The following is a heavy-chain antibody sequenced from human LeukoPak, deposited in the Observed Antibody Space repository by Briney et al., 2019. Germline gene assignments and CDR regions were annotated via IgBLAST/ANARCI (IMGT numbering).Heavy chain of an antibody. CDR2: IHTNTGNP. Sequence: GASVKVSCKASGYTFTSKAISWERQAPGQGLEWMGWIHTNTGNPTYAQGFTGRFVFSLDTSVSTAYMQIGSLKAEDTAIYYCARGRYCSDGSCYGDYWGQGSLLTVS. CDR1: GYTFTSKA. D-gene: IGHD2-15*01. J-gene: IGHJ4*02. V-gene: IGHV7-4-1*01. CDR3: ARGRYCSDGSCYGDY.